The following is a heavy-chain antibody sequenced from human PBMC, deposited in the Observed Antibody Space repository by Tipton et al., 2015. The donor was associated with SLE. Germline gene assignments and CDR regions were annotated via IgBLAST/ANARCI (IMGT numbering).Heavy chain of an antibody. Sequence: TLSLTCAVYGGSFSGYYWSWIRLPPGKGLEWIGEINHSGSTNYNPSLKSRVTISVDTSKNQFSLKLSSVTAADTAVYYCARRPSVAAAGAFDYWGQGTLVTVSS. CDR3: ARRPSVAAAGAFDY. CDR2: INHSGST. J-gene: IGHJ4*02. D-gene: IGHD6-13*01. V-gene: IGHV4-34*01. CDR1: GGSFSGYY.